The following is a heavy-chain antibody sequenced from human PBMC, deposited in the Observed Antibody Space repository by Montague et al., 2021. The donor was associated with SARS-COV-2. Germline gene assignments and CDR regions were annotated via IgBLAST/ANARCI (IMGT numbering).Heavy chain of an antibody. CDR2: IYSSGST. CDR3: ARHTRGWQPFDF. V-gene: IGHV4-59*01. Sequence: SETLSLTCTVSGGSIRSYYCCWIRQPPGKGLEWIGEIYSSGSTNXNPSPKSRVTISMDTSKSQFSLKLTSVTAADTAVYYCARHTRGWQPFDFWGQGTLVTVSS. J-gene: IGHJ4*02. D-gene: IGHD6-19*01. CDR1: GGSIRSYY.